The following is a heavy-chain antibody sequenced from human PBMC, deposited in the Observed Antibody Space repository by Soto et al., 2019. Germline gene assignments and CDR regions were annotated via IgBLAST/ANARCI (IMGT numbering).Heavy chain of an antibody. CDR1: EFTFSNAW. CDR3: TTGFRWFGEF. D-gene: IGHD3-10*01. Sequence: EVQLVESGGGLVKPGGSLRLSCAASEFTFSNAWVTWVRQAPGKGLEWVGRIKSHSDGGTTDYAAPVEGRFTVSRDDSKNTLYLQMNSLKTEDTSIYYCTTGFRWFGEFWGQGTLVTVSS. V-gene: IGHV3-15*01. J-gene: IGHJ4*02. CDR2: IKSHSDGGTT.